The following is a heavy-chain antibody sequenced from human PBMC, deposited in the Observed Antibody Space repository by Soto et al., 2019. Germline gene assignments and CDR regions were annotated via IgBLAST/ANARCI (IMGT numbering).Heavy chain of an antibody. CDR1: GGSISSGGYY. Sequence: PSETLSLTCTVSGGSISSGGYYWSWIRQHPGKGLEWIGYIYYSGSTYYNPSLKSRVTISVDTSENQFSLKLSSVTAADTAVYYCARVRPPSYYFDYWGQGTLVTVSS. CDR2: IYYSGST. V-gene: IGHV4-31*03. J-gene: IGHJ4*02. CDR3: ARVRPPSYYFDY.